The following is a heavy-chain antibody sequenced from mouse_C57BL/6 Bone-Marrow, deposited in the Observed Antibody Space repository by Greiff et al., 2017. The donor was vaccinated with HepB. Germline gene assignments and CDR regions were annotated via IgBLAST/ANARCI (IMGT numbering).Heavy chain of an antibody. D-gene: IGHD1-1*01. J-gene: IGHJ2*01. CDR2: INPNNGGT. V-gene: IGHV1-18*01. CDR3: ARCITTVVATRFYFDY. CDR1: GYTFTDYN. Sequence: VQLQQSGPELVKPGASVKIPCKASGYTFTDYNMDWVKQSHGKSLEWIGDINPNNGGTIYNQKFKGKATLTVDKSSSTAYMELRSLTSEDTAVYYCARCITTVVATRFYFDYWGQGTTLTVSS.